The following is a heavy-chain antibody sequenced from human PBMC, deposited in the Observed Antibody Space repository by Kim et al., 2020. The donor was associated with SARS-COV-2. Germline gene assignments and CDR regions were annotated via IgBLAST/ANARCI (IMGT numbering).Heavy chain of an antibody. CDR3: ARGWQSAARGNWFYP. V-gene: IGHV3-11*01. D-gene: IGHD6-6*01. CDR1: GFTFSDYY. J-gene: IGHJ5*02. CDR2: ISGGADHI. Sequence: GGSLRLSCAASGFTFSDYYMSWIRQAPGKGLEWISYISGGADHIYYGDSVKGRFTISRDNAKKSLYLQMNSLRAEDTAVYPCARGWQSAARGNWFYPWC.